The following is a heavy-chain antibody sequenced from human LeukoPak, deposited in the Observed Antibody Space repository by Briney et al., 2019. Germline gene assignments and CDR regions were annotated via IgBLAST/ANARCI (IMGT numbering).Heavy chain of an antibody. J-gene: IGHJ1*01. Sequence: ASVKVSCKASGYTFTNYGISWVRQAPGQGLEWMGWISGFNVDANYAQKFQGRVTTTADKSTSTAYMELSSLRSEDTAVYYCARGAPYCGGDCYYNEYFQHWGQGTLVTVSS. V-gene: IGHV1-18*04. CDR2: ISGFNVDA. CDR3: ARGAPYCGGDCYYNEYFQH. CDR1: GYTFTNYG. D-gene: IGHD2-21*02.